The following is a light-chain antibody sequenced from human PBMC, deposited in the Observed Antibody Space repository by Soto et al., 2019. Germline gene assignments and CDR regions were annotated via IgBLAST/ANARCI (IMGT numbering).Light chain of an antibody. Sequence: DIQMHQSPSSLSASVGDRVTITCQASQDISNYLNWYQQKPGKAPKLLIYDASNLETGVPSRFSGSGSGTDFTFTISSLQPEDIATYYCQQYDNLPITFGQGTRLDIK. CDR3: QQYDNLPIT. V-gene: IGKV1-33*01. CDR1: QDISNY. CDR2: DAS. J-gene: IGKJ5*01.